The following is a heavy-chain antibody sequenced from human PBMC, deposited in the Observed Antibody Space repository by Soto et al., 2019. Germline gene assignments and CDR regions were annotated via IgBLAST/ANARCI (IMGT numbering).Heavy chain of an antibody. J-gene: IGHJ6*02. CDR2: IYPGDSDT. V-gene: IGHV5-51*01. CDR1: GYSFTSYW. D-gene: IGHD5-18*01. CDR3: ARQDGGYSYGYPFFYYYGMDV. Sequence: PGESLKISCKGSGYSFTSYWIGWVRQMPGKGLEWMGIIYPGDSDTRYSPSFQGQVTISADKSISTAYLQWSSLKASDTAMYYCARQDGGYSYGYPFFYYYGMDVWGQGTTVTVS.